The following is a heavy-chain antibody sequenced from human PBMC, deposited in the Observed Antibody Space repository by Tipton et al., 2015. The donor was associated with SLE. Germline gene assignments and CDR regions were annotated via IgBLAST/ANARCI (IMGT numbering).Heavy chain of an antibody. D-gene: IGHD3-3*01. CDR1: GESFNGYF. V-gene: IGHV4-34*12. CDR3: ARNSGYFDFWSAASGPHYFYGMDV. Sequence: GLVKPSQTLSLTCAVYGESFNGYFWTWIRQPPGKGLEWIAEIIHSGVTNYNPSPKSRVTISVDMSKNQVSLKLSSVTAADTAVYYCARNSGYFDFWSAASGPHYFYGMDVWGQGTTVAVSS. CDR2: IIHSGVT. J-gene: IGHJ6*02.